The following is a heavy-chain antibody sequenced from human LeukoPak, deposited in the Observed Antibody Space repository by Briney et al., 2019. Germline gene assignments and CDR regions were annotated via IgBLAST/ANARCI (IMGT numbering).Heavy chain of an antibody. D-gene: IGHD1-26*01. J-gene: IGHJ6*03. V-gene: IGHV3-53*01. CDR2: IYSGGST. Sequence: GGSLRLSCAASGFNVSSNYMNWVRQAPGKGLEWVSVIYSGGSTYYADSVKGRFTISRDNAKNSLYLQMNSLRAEDTAVYYCARDPYSGGYGDYYYYYMDLWGQGTTVTISS. CDR1: GFNVSSNY. CDR3: ARDPYSGGYGDYYYYYMDL.